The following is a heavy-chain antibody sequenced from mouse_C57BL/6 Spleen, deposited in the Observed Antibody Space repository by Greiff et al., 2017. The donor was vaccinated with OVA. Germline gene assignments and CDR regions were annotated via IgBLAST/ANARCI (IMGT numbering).Heavy chain of an antibody. CDR2: TWWDDDK. CDR3: ARPIYYGNSYYAMDY. V-gene: IGHV8-8*01. Sequence: QVTLKVSGPGILQPSQTLSLTCSFSGFSLSTFGMGVGWIRQPSGKGLEWLAHTWWDDDKYYNPALKSRLTISKDTSKNQVFLKIANVDTADTATYYCARPIYYGNSYYAMDYWGQGTSVTVSS. D-gene: IGHD2-1*01. CDR1: GFSLSTFGMG. J-gene: IGHJ4*01.